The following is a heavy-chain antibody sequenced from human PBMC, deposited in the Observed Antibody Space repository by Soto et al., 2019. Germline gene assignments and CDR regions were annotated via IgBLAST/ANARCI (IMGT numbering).Heavy chain of an antibody. CDR3: PRWGGRSGWFDP. Sequence: QVQLQESGPGLVKPSQTLSLTCTVSGGSISSGGYYWSWIRQHPGKGLEWIGYIYYSGSTYYNPSLKSRVTIPVDTSKNQFSRKLSSVTAADTAVYYCPRWGGRSGWFDPWGQGTLVTVSS. CDR1: GGSISSGGYY. V-gene: IGHV4-31*03. J-gene: IGHJ5*02. D-gene: IGHD3-10*01. CDR2: IYYSGST.